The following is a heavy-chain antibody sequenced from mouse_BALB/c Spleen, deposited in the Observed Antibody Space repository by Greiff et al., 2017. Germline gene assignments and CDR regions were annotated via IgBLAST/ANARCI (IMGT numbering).Heavy chain of an antibody. J-gene: IGHJ3*01. V-gene: IGHV1S29*02. CDR2: IYPYNGGT. D-gene: IGHD3-3*01. CDR1: GYTFTDYN. Sequence: VQLQQSGPELVKPGASVKISCKASGYTFTDYNMHWVKQSHGKSLEWIGYIYPYNGGTGYNQKFKSKATLTVDNSSSTAYMELRSLTSEDSAVYYCARGGGRGFAYWGQGTLVTVSA. CDR3: ARGGGRGFAY.